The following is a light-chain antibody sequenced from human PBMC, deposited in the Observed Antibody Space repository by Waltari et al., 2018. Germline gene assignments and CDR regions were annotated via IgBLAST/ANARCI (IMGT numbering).Light chain of an antibody. J-gene: IGLJ2*01. Sequence: HSVLTQHPSASEAARKTDTISCSGRTSHIGSYRESWYQQLPGKAPKLLIYYNEQRASGVSDRFSGSKSGTSASLAISGLQTEDEADYYCATWDSSLNGGLFGGGTRLTVL. CDR3: ATWDSSLNGGL. CDR2: YNE. V-gene: IGLV1-36*01. CDR1: TSHIGSYR.